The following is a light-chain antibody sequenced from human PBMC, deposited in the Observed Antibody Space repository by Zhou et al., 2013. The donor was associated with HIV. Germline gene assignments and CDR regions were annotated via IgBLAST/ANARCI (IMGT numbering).Light chain of an antibody. V-gene: IGKV1-5*03. CDR2: KAS. Sequence: DIEMTQTPSTLAASVGDRVTITCRASQNIDSWLAWYQQKPGKAPKLLIYKASSLESGVPSRFSGSGSGTDFTLTISSLRPEDFATYYCQQSDSSPVAFGQGTKVEIK. J-gene: IGKJ1*01. CDR3: QQSDSSPVA. CDR1: QNIDSW.